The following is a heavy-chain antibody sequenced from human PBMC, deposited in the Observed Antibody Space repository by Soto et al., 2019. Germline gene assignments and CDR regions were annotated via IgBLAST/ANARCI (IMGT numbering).Heavy chain of an antibody. CDR1: GFTFGNYA. J-gene: IGHJ4*02. CDR3: AKDWDYYDSSGSCDY. Sequence: GGSLRLSCTGSGFTFGNYAVSWFRQAPGKGLEWVGFIRKKAYGGTIYYADSVKGRFTISRDNAKNTLYLQMNSLRAEDTAVYYCAKDWDYYDSSGSCDYWGQGTLVTVSS. CDR2: IRKKAYGGTI. V-gene: IGHV3-11*01. D-gene: IGHD3-22*01.